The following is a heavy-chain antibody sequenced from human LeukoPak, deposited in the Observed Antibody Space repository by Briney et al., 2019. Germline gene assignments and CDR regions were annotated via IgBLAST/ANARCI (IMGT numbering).Heavy chain of an antibody. J-gene: IGHJ4*02. Sequence: RGESLKISCKGSGYSFTNYWIGWVRPMPGKGLEWMGIISPDGSDTRYSPSFQGQVTISADKSITTAYLQWSSLKASDTAMYYCARLTSSWSFDYWGQGTLVTVSS. CDR1: GYSFTNYW. CDR3: ARLTSSWSFDY. D-gene: IGHD6-13*01. V-gene: IGHV5-51*01. CDR2: ISPDGSDT.